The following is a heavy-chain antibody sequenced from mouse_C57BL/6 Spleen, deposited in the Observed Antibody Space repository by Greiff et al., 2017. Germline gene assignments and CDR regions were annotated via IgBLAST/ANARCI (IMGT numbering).Heavy chain of an antibody. J-gene: IGHJ2*01. D-gene: IGHD1-1*01. CDR1: GYPFTSYW. Sequence: QVQLQQPGAELVMPGASVKLSCKASGYPFTSYWMHWVKQRPGPGLEWIGEIDPSDSYTNYNQKFTGKSTLTVDKSSSTAYMQLSSLSSDDSAVYYCSRRYYGSSTYFDYCGQGTTLTVSS. V-gene: IGHV1-69*01. CDR2: IDPSDSYT. CDR3: SRRYYGSSTYFDY.